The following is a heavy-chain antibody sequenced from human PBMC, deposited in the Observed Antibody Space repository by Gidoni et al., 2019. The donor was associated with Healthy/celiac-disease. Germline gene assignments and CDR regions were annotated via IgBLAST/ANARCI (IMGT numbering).Heavy chain of an antibody. CDR3: AREARGALDY. D-gene: IGHD1-26*01. J-gene: IGHJ4*02. V-gene: IGHV3-7*01. CDR1: GVTFSSYW. CDR2: IKQDGSEK. Sequence: EVQLVESGGGLVQPGGSLRLSCAASGVTFSSYWMSWVRQAPGKGLEWVANIKQDGSEKYYVDSVKGRFTISRDNAKNSLYLQMNSLRAEDTAVYYCAREARGALDYWGQGTLVTVSS.